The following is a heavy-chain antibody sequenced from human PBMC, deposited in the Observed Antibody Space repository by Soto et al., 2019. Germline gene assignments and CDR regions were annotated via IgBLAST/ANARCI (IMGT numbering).Heavy chain of an antibody. CDR3: ARDQDYYDSSGYYSVFDY. J-gene: IGHJ4*01. Sequence: SETLSLTCTVSGGSISSYYWSWIRQPPGKGLEWIGYIYYSGSTNYNPSLKSRVTISVDTSKNQFSLKLSSVTAADTAVYYCARDQDYYDSSGYYSVFDYWGHGTLVTVSS. D-gene: IGHD3-22*01. CDR2: IYYSGST. V-gene: IGHV4-59*01. CDR1: GGSISSYY.